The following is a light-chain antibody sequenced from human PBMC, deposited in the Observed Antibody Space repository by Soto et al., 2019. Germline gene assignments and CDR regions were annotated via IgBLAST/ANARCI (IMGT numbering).Light chain of an antibody. CDR1: QSISNF. V-gene: IGKV3-11*01. CDR3: QQYSSSPLT. Sequence: EIVLTPSPATLSLSPGERATLSCRASQSISNFLAWYQQTPGQAPRLLIYDASNRATGIPARFSGSGSGTDFTLTISRLEPEDSAVYHCQQYSSSPLTFGGGTKVDIK. CDR2: DAS. J-gene: IGKJ4*01.